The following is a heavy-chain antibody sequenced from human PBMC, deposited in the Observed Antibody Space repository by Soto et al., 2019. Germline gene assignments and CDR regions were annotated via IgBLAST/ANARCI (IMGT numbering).Heavy chain of an antibody. V-gene: IGHV1-69*12. J-gene: IGHJ5*02. Sequence: QVQLVQSGAEVKKPGSSVKVSCKASGGTFSSYAISWVRQAPGQGLEWMGGIIPIFGTANYAQKFQGRVTITADESTSPAAMELTSLRSGETAVNSCARGDRIAGAFDPWGQGTLVTVSS. D-gene: IGHD6-13*01. CDR3: ARGDRIAGAFDP. CDR2: IIPIFGTA. CDR1: GGTFSSYA.